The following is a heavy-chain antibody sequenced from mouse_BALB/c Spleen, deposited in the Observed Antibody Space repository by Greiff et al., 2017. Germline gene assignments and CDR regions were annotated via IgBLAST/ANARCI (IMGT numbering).Heavy chain of an antibody. CDR1: GYAFSSYW. J-gene: IGHJ3*01. Sequence: QVQLQQSGAELVRPGSSVKISCKASGYAFSSYWMNWVKQRPGQGLEWIGQIYPGDGDTNYNGKFKGKATLTADKSSSTAYMQLSSLTSEDSAVYFCARGGYDYAWFAYWGQGTLVTVSA. V-gene: IGHV1-80*01. CDR3: ARGGYDYAWFAY. CDR2: IYPGDGDT. D-gene: IGHD2-4*01.